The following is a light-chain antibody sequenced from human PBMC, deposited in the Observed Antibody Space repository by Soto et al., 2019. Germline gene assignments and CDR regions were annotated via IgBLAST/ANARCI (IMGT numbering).Light chain of an antibody. V-gene: IGKV1-33*01. CDR1: QDISYY. CDR3: QQSDSLPIT. J-gene: IGKJ5*01. Sequence: DIQMTQSPSSLSASVGDRVTITCRASQDISYYLNWYQQRPGKAPKLLIYDASNLERGVPSRFSGTRSGTHFTFAITSLQPEDVETYYCQQSDSLPITFGQGTRLEI. CDR2: DAS.